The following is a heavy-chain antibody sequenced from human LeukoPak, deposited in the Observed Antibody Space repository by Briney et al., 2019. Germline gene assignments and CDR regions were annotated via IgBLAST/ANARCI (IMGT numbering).Heavy chain of an antibody. Sequence: ASVKVSCKASGYTFTGYYMHWVRQAPGQGLEWMGWINPNSGSTSYAQKFQGRVTMTRDMSTSTVYMELSSLRSEDTAVYYCARGDRVLGAFDIWGQGTMVTVSS. V-gene: IGHV1-46*01. CDR1: GYTFTGYY. J-gene: IGHJ3*02. D-gene: IGHD3-10*01. CDR2: INPNSGST. CDR3: ARGDRVLGAFDI.